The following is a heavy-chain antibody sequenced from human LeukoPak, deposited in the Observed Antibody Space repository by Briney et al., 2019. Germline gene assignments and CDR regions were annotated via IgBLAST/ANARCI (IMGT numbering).Heavy chain of an antibody. D-gene: IGHD4-17*01. V-gene: IGHV5-51*01. CDR1: GYSFTSYW. Sequence: GESLKIPCKGSGYSFTSYWIGWVRQTPGKGLEWMGIIYPGDSDTRYSPSFQGQVTISADKSISTAYLQWSSLKASDTAMYYCARHQGDYAYYYYYMDVWGKGTTVTVSS. J-gene: IGHJ6*03. CDR2: IYPGDSDT. CDR3: ARHQGDYAYYYYYMDV.